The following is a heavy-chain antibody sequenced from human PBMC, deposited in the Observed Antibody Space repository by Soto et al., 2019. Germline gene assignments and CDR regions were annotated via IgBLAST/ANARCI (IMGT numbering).Heavy chain of an antibody. CDR2: INHNGGDI. J-gene: IGHJ3*01. CDR1: GFTISTYS. V-gene: IGHV3-48*01. CDR3: XXXXXXXXXXXXXLDV. Sequence: EEQLVESGGGLVQPGGSLRLSCAASGFTISTYSMNWVRQAPGEGXXXXTFINHNGGDIYYADSVKGRFTIFRDTXXXXXXXXXXXXXXXXXXXXXXXXXXXXXXXXXXXLDVWGQGTMVTVSS.